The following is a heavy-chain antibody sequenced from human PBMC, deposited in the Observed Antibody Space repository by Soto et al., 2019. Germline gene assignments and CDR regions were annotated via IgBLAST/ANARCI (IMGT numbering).Heavy chain of an antibody. CDR1: GFDFSNAW. CDR3: TRDPAYRSAV. J-gene: IGHJ4*02. V-gene: IGHV3-74*01. D-gene: IGHD2-21*01. Sequence: EVQLVESGGGLVQPGGSLRLSCAASGFDFSNAWMHWVRQAPGKGLVWVSHVNSDGSITTYADSVKGRFTISRDNAKNTVYLQMNSLRVQDTAVYFFTRDPAYRSAVWGQGTLVTVSS. CDR2: VNSDGSIT.